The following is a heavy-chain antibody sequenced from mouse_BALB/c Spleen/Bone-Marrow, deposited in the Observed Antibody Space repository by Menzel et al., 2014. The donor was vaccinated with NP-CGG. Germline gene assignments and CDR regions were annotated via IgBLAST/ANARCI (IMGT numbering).Heavy chain of an antibody. D-gene: IGHD3-1*01. CDR1: GYTFTDYV. Sequence: VQLQQSGPELVKPGASVKMACKASGYTFTDYVISWVKQRTGQGLEWIGEIYPGSGSTYYNEKFKGKATLTADKSSNTAYMQLSSLTSEDSAVYFCARGLGLPFYAMDYWGQATSVTVSS. CDR2: IYPGSGST. V-gene: IGHV1-77*01. CDR3: ARGLGLPFYAMDY. J-gene: IGHJ4*01.